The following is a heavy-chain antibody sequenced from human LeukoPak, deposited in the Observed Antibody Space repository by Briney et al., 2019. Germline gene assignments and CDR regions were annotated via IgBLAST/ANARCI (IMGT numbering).Heavy chain of an antibody. V-gene: IGHV3-48*02. CDR3: ARAFNWKEGNGMDV. Sequence: PGGSLRLSCAASGFTFSSYSMNWVRQAPGKGLEWVSYISSSSSVIYYADSVKGRFTISRDNAKNSLYLQMNSLRDEDTAVYYCARAFNWKEGNGMDVWGQGTTVTVSS. CDR2: ISSSSSVI. J-gene: IGHJ6*02. D-gene: IGHD1-20*01. CDR1: GFTFSSYS.